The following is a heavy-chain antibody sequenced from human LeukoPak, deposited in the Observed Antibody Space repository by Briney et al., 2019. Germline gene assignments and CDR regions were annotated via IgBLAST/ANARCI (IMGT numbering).Heavy chain of an antibody. CDR1: GGSFSGYY. Sequence: SETLSLTCAVYGGSFSGYYWSWIRQPPGKGLEWIGEINHSGSTNYNPSLKSRVTISVDTSKNQFSLKLSSVTAADTAVYYCASSRWLRVRSFDYWGQGTLVTVSS. J-gene: IGHJ4*02. CDR3: ASSRWLRVRSFDY. D-gene: IGHD5-12*01. V-gene: IGHV4-34*01. CDR2: INHSGST.